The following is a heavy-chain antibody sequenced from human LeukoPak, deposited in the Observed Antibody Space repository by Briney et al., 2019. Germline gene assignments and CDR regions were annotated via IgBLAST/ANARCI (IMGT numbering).Heavy chain of an antibody. J-gene: IGHJ1*01. Sequence: ASVKVSCKASGYIFTTYAMHWVRQAPGQSLAWMGWINAGNGNTKYLQKFQGRVTITRDTSANIAYMKLSSLRSEDTAVYYCATRVSGGTYRYLQHWGQGTLVTVSS. CDR1: GYIFTTYA. D-gene: IGHD6-13*01. CDR2: INAGNGNT. V-gene: IGHV1-3*01. CDR3: ATRVSGGTYRYLQH.